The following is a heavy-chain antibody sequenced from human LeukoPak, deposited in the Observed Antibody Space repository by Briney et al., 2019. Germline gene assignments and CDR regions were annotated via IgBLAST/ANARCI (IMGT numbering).Heavy chain of an antibody. CDR3: ACYGSGSRNWFDP. Sequence: PGGSLRLSCAASGFTFSSYAMSWVRQAPGKGLEWVSAISGSGGSTYYADSVKGRFTISRDNSKNTPYLQMNSLRAEDTAVYYCACYGSGSRNWFDPWGQGTLVTVSS. V-gene: IGHV3-23*01. CDR2: ISGSGGST. D-gene: IGHD3-10*01. J-gene: IGHJ5*02. CDR1: GFTFSSYA.